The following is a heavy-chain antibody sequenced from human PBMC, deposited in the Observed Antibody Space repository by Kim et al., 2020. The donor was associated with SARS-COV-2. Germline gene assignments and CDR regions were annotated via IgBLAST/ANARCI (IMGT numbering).Heavy chain of an antibody. Sequence: TYHASSVKGRLTISRDNSKNTLNLQMNNLRAEDTAVYYCARRISVGAFDPWGQGTLVTVSS. V-gene: IGHV3-23*01. CDR3: ARRISVGAFDP. J-gene: IGHJ5*02. CDR2: T. D-gene: IGHD3-10*01.